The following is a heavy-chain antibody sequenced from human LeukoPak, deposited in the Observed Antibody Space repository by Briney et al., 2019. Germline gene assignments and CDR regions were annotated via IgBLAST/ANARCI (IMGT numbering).Heavy chain of an antibody. D-gene: IGHD2-15*01. CDR1: GFTFSSYA. V-gene: IGHV3-30*04. Sequence: GGSLRLSCAASGFTFSSYAMHWVRQAPGKGLEWVAVISYDGSNKYYADSVKGRFTISRDNSKNTLYLQMNSLRAEDTAVYYCARDWPGYCSGGGCYSGYFDYWGQGTLVTVSS. J-gene: IGHJ4*02. CDR2: ISYDGSNK. CDR3: ARDWPGYCSGGGCYSGYFDY.